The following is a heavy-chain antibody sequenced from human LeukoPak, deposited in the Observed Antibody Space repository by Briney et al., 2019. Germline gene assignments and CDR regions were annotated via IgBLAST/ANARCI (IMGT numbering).Heavy chain of an antibody. Sequence: GASVKVSCKASGYTFTSYGISWVRQAPGQGLEWMGWISAYNGNTNYAQKLQGRVTMTRDTSISTAYMELSRLRSDDTAVYYCARAPLRQGGYGMDVWGQGTTVTVSS. CDR1: GYTFTSYG. D-gene: IGHD3-16*01. CDR2: ISAYNGNT. V-gene: IGHV1-18*01. CDR3: ARAPLRQGGYGMDV. J-gene: IGHJ6*02.